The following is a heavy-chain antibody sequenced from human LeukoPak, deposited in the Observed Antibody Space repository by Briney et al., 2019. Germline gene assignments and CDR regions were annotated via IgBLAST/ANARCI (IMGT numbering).Heavy chain of an antibody. D-gene: IGHD4-17*01. J-gene: IGHJ5*02. CDR3: ARFRTVTTPFDP. Sequence: GESLKISCKGSGYRFTTYWIGWVRQMPGKGLEWMGIIYPGDSDTRYSPSFQGQVTISADNSTNTAYLQWSSLKASDTAIYYCARFRTVTTPFDPWGQGTLVTVPS. CDR1: GYRFTTYW. V-gene: IGHV5-51*01. CDR2: IYPGDSDT.